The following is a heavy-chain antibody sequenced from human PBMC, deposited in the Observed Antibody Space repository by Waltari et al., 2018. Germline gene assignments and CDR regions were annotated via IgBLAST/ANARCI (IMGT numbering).Heavy chain of an antibody. J-gene: IGHJ5*02. CDR1: GGSIRTHL. CDR3: ARGSYFTDNDGYTHRAALDL. CDR2: IYHPVTT. V-gene: IGHV4-59*11. D-gene: IGHD5-12*01. Sequence: QVQLQESGPGLAKPSETLSLTCTVSGGSIRTHLWTWIRQPPGKGLEWIGDIYHPVTTNSNPSLKSRVAIALDTSRNQFSLKWTSLTAADTAVYYCARGSYFTDNDGYTHRAALDLWGQGSQVTVSS.